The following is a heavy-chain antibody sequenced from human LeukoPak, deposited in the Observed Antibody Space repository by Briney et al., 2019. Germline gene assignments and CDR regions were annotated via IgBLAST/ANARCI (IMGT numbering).Heavy chain of an antibody. J-gene: IGHJ5*02. CDR2: IIPIFGTA. D-gene: IGHD3-22*01. Sequence: GSSVKASCKASGGSFSSYAISWVRQAPGQGLAWMGGIIPIFGTANYAQKFQGRVTITADESTSTAYMELSSLRSEDTAVCYCASDFWDDSSGYYYWFDPWGQGTLVTVSS. V-gene: IGHV1-69*01. CDR1: GGSFSSYA. CDR3: ASDFWDDSSGYYYWFDP.